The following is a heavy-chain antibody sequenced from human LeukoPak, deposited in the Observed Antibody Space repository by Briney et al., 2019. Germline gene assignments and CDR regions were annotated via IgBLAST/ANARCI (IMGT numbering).Heavy chain of an antibody. V-gene: IGHV1-18*01. CDR1: GYTFTSYG. CDR2: ISAYNGNT. D-gene: IGHD3-3*01. CDR3: ARVDLSNYDPWFDP. J-gene: IGHJ5*02. Sequence: GASVKVSCKASGYTFTSYGISWVRQAPGQGLEWMGWISAYNGNTNYAQKLQGRVTMTTDTSTSTAYMELRSLRSDDTAVYYCARVDLSNYDPWFDPWGQGTLVTVSS.